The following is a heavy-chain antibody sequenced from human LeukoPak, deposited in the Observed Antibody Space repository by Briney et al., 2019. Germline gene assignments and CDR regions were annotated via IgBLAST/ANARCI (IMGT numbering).Heavy chain of an antibody. CDR2: ISYDGSNK. CDR1: GFTFSSYG. CDR3: AKFYGDFWSGYHHHDY. Sequence: PGRSLRLSCAASGFTFSSYGMHWVRQAPGKGLEWVAVISYDGSNKYYADSVKGRFTISRDNSKNTLYVQMNSLRAEDTAVYYCAKFYGDFWSGYHHHDYWGQGTLVTVSS. D-gene: IGHD3-3*01. V-gene: IGHV3-30*18. J-gene: IGHJ4*02.